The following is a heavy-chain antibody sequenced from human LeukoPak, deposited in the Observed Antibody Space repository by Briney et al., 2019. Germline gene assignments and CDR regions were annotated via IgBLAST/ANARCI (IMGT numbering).Heavy chain of an antibody. CDR1: RFTFRSYT. J-gene: IGHJ4*02. V-gene: IGHV3-21*01. CDR2: ITSSSTFI. D-gene: IGHD6-13*01. Sequence: GALRLSCAASRFTFRSYTMSWVRQAPGKGLEWVASITSSSTFIYYADSLKGRFTISRDNAQNSLYLQMNSLRAEDTAVYYCARGQAAANILYYFDYWGQGTLVTVSS. CDR3: ARGQAAANILYYFDY.